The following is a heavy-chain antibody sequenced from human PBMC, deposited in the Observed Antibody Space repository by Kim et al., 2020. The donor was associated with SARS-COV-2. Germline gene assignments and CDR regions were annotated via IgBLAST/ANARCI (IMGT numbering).Heavy chain of an antibody. CDR2: ISYDGRNE. CDR3: ARGNYFESISLSDYYNGMDV. Sequence: GWSLRLSCAASGLTFDESAMNWVRQAPGKGLAWVAVISYDGRNEEYADSVKGRFTISRDNSKSTLYLQMNSLRVEDTAVYFCARGNYFESISLSDYYNGMDVWGQGTTVTVSS. V-gene: IGHV3-30-3*01. CDR1: GLTFDESA. J-gene: IGHJ6*02. D-gene: IGHD3-22*01.